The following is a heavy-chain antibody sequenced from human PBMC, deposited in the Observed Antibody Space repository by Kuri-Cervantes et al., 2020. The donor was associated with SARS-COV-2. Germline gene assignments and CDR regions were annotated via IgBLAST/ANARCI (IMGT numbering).Heavy chain of an antibody. J-gene: IGHJ1*01. V-gene: IGHV3-72*01. Sequence: GGSLRLSCATSGFTFSDHYIDWVRQAPGKGLEWVGRSSNKVYSYTTEYATSVKGRFTISRDFSKNSLSLQMDSLTTEDTAVYYCARSLTTTYSFWGQGTLVTVSS. CDR3: ARSLTTTYSF. D-gene: IGHD4-11*01. CDR2: SSNKVYSYTT. CDR1: GFTFSDHY.